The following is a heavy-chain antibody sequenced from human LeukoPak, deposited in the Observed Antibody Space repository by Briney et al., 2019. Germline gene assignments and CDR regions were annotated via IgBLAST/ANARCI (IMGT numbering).Heavy chain of an antibody. CDR1: GFTFSSYA. V-gene: IGHV3-30*01. Sequence: GGSLRLSCAASGFTFSSYAMHWVRQAPGKGLEWVAVISYDGRNIYYADSVKGRFTISRDNSKNTLYLQMNSLRTEDTAVYYCAKGAVLNGNYYDRFDYWGQGTLVTVSS. CDR3: AKGAVLNGNYYDRFDY. D-gene: IGHD1-26*01. J-gene: IGHJ4*02. CDR2: ISYDGRNI.